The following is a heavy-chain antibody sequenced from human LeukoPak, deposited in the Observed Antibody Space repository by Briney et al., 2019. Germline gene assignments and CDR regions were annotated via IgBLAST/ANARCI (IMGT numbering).Heavy chain of an antibody. V-gene: IGHV3-23*01. D-gene: IGHD6-13*01. Sequence: GGSLRLSCAASGFTFSSYAMSWVRQAPGKGLEWVSAISGGGGSTYYADSVKGRFTISRDNSKNTLYLQMSSLRAEDTAVYYCAKGPGGSSWYYFDYWGQGTLVTVSS. J-gene: IGHJ4*02. CDR3: AKGPGGSSWYYFDY. CDR2: ISGGGGST. CDR1: GFTFSSYA.